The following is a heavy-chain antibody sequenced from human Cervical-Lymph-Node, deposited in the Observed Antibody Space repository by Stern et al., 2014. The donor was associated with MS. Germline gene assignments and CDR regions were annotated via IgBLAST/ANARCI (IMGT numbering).Heavy chain of an antibody. CDR3: ASGGSFFFDY. Sequence: QLQLQESGPGLVKPSETLSLTCTVSGGSISSSSYYWGWIRQPPGKGLEWIGSIYYSGSTYYNPSLKGRVNITVDKSKNQFSLKLSSVTAADTAVYYCASGGSFFFDYWGQGTLVTVSS. CDR1: GGSISSSSYY. V-gene: IGHV4-39*01. J-gene: IGHJ4*02. D-gene: IGHD2-15*01. CDR2: IYYSGST.